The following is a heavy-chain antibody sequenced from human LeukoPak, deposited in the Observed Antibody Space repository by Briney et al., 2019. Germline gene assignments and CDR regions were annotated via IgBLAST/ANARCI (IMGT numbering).Heavy chain of an antibody. CDR1: GGSISSYY. D-gene: IGHD3-10*01. CDR3: ARLMAVRGNGFDV. V-gene: IGHV4-59*08. CDR2: IYYSGDT. J-gene: IGHJ3*01. Sequence: PSETLSLTCTVSGGSISSYYWSWIRQPPGKGLEWIGSIYYSGDTYYNPSLKSRVTISVDTSKNQFSLKLSSVTAADTTVFYCARLMAVRGNGFDVWGQGTMVTVSS.